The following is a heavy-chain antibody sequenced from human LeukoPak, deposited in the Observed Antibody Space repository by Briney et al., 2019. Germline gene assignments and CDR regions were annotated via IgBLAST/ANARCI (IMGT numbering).Heavy chain of an antibody. J-gene: IGHJ4*02. CDR2: IIPIFGTA. CDR3: ARFSTGYSYAPIDY. V-gene: IGHV1-69*13. D-gene: IGHD5-18*01. CDR1: GGTFSSYA. Sequence: ASVKVSCKASGGTFSSYAISWVRQAPGQGLEWMGGIIPIFGTANYAQKFQGRVTITADESTSTAYVELSSLRSEDTAVYYCARFSTGYSYAPIDYWGQGTLVTVSS.